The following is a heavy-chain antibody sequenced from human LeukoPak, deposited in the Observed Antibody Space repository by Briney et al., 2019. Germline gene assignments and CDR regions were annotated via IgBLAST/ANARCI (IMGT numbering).Heavy chain of an antibody. Sequence: PGGSLRLSCAASGFTVSSNYMSWVRQAPGKGLEWVSVIYSGGSTYYADSVKGRFTISRDNSKNTLYLQMNSLRAEDTAVYYCARALERGYFDYWGQGTLVTVSS. CDR2: IYSGGST. CDR1: GFTVSSNY. CDR3: ARALERGYFDY. J-gene: IGHJ4*02. D-gene: IGHD3-10*01. V-gene: IGHV3-66*01.